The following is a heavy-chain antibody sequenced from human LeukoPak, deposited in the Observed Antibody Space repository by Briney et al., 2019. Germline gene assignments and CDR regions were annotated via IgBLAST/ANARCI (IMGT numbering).Heavy chain of an antibody. J-gene: IGHJ4*02. CDR2: INPSRGSI. CDR3: ASGGHIRVYDSNPYYGHY. Sequence: ASVKVSCKASGYTFSSYYMFWVRQAPGQGLEWMGIINPSRGSISYAQRFQGRVTMTRDMSTSTVYMELSSLRFEDTAFYYCASGGHIRVYDSNPYYGHYWGQGTLVTVSS. D-gene: IGHD3-22*01. V-gene: IGHV1-46*01. CDR1: GYTFSSYY.